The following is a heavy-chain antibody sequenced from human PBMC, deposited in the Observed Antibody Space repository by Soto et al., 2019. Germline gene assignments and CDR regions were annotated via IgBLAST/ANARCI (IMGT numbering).Heavy chain of an antibody. Sequence: PGGSLRLSCAASGFTFSSYSMNWVRQAPGKGLEWVSSISSSSSYIYYADSVKGRFTISRDNAKNSLYLQMNSLRAEDTAVYYCAREGVSLEARPSYYGMDVWGQGTTVAVYS. D-gene: IGHD6-6*01. CDR3: AREGVSLEARPSYYGMDV. CDR1: GFTFSSYS. J-gene: IGHJ6*02. CDR2: ISSSSSYI. V-gene: IGHV3-21*01.